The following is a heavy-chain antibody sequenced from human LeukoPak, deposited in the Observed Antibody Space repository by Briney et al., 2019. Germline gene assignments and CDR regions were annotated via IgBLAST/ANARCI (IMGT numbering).Heavy chain of an antibody. CDR1: GFTFSRYG. CDR2: ISSSSSYI. Sequence: GGSLRLSCAASGFTFSRYGMSWVRQAPGKGLEWVSSISSSSSYIYYADSVKGRFTISRDNAKNSLYLQMNSLRAEDTAVYYCARGKEMAAADPFDYWGQGTLVTVSS. CDR3: ARGKEMAAADPFDY. D-gene: IGHD6-13*01. J-gene: IGHJ4*02. V-gene: IGHV3-21*01.